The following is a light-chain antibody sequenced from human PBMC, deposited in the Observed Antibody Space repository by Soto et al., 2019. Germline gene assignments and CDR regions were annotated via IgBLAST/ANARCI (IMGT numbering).Light chain of an antibody. CDR3: QQYKTYSRT. J-gene: IGKJ1*01. Sequence: DIHMTQSPSTLSASVGDRVIITCRVSESISSWLAWYQQKPGKAPKLLIYKASTLESGVPSRFSGSGSGTDFTLTISSLQPEDFAIYYCQQYKTYSRTFGQGTKV. CDR1: ESISSW. V-gene: IGKV1-5*03. CDR2: KAS.